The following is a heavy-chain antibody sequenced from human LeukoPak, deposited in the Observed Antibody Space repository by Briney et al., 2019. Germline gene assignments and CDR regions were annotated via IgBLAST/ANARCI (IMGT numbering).Heavy chain of an antibody. Sequence: GGSLRLSCAASGFTFSNYGMSWLRQAPGKGLEWVSAISGSGGSTYYADSVKGRFTISRDNSKNTLYWKVNSLRAEDTALYYCAKHIAPLRNFDSWGQGTLVTVSS. J-gene: IGHJ4*02. CDR1: GFTFSNYG. CDR3: AKHIAPLRNFDS. V-gene: IGHV3-23*01. D-gene: IGHD6-6*01. CDR2: ISGSGGST.